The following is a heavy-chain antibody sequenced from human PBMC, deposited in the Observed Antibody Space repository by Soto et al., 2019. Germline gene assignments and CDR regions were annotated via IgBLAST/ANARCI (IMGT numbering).Heavy chain of an antibody. V-gene: IGHV5-51*01. J-gene: IGHJ4*02. D-gene: IGHD3-22*01. Sequence: PGESLKISCKGSGYIFTDHCIVWVRQMAGKGLEWVGIICPGYSNIIYSPSVQGQVTISADMSISTAYLQWSSLKASDTAMYYCARLTLAHDSSGYHIFDYWGLGTLVTVSS. CDR3: ARLTLAHDSSGYHIFDY. CDR2: ICPGYSNI. CDR1: GYIFTDHC.